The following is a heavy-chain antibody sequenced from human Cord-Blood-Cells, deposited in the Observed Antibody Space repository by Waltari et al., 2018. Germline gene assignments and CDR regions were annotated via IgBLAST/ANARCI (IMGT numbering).Heavy chain of an antibody. D-gene: IGHD2-8*02. CDR2: IHHSGST. V-gene: IGHV4-34*01. CDR1: GGSFSGYY. Sequence: QVQLQQWGAGLLKPSATLSLTCAVYGGSFSGYYWSWIRQPPGKGLECIGEIHHSGSTTSNPSLRVRVTMSLETSKNQCSLERRSVTAADTAVYYCARRVWVVYARLSFGWFDPWGQGTLVTVSS. CDR3: ARRVWVVYARLSFGWFDP. J-gene: IGHJ5*02.